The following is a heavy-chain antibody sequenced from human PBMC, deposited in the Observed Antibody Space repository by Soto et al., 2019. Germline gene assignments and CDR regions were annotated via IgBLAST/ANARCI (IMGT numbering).Heavy chain of an antibody. D-gene: IGHD3-22*01. CDR1: GGSFSGYY. J-gene: IGHJ5*02. Sequence: SETLSLTCAVYGGSFSGYYWSWIRQPPGKGLEWIGEINHSGSTNYNPSLKSRVTISVDTSKNQFSLKLSSVTAADTAVYYCARGVLTSDSSGLRFDPWGQGTLVTVSS. CDR2: INHSGST. V-gene: IGHV4-34*01. CDR3: ARGVLTSDSSGLRFDP.